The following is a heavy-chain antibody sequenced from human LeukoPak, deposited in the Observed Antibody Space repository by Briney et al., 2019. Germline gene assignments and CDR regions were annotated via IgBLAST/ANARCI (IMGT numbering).Heavy chain of an antibody. J-gene: IGHJ6*03. CDR3: ARYWYGDYDSLYYYMDV. Sequence: PSETLSLTCAVDGGSFSGYYWSWIRQPPGKGLEWIGEINHSGSTNYNPSLKSRVTISVDTSKNQFSLKLSSVTAADTAVYYCARYWYGDYDSLYYYMDVWGKGSTVTVSS. V-gene: IGHV4-34*01. D-gene: IGHD4-17*01. CDR1: GGSFSGYY. CDR2: INHSGST.